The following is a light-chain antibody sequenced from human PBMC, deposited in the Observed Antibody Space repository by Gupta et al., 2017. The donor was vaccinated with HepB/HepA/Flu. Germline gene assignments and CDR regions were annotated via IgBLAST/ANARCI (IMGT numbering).Light chain of an antibody. V-gene: IGLV2-14*03. Sequence: XTISXXXTSSDVGGYNYVSWYQQHPGKAPKLMIYDVSNRPSGVSNRFSGSKSGNTASLTISGLQAEDEADYYCSSYTSSSTVVFGGGTKLTVL. J-gene: IGLJ2*01. CDR2: DVS. CDR1: SSDVGGYNY. CDR3: SSYTSSSTVV.